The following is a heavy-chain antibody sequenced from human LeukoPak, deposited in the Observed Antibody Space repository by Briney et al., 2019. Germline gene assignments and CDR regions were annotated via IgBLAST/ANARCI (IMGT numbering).Heavy chain of an antibody. V-gene: IGHV3-74*01. CDR3: TRAPSEIGGYYPEYFRH. Sequence: GGSLRLSCAASGFTFSMFWMHWVRQAPGKGRVWVSRIKSDGSTNYADSEKGRFTISRDNAKKTLSLQMNSLRPEDTGVYYCTRAPSEIGGYYPEYFRHWGQGTLVTVSS. J-gene: IGHJ1*01. D-gene: IGHD3-22*01. CDR1: GFTFSMFW. CDR2: IKSDGST.